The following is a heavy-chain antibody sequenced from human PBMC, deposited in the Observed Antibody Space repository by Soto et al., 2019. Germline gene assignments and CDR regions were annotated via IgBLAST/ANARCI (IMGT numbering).Heavy chain of an antibody. Sequence: ETLALSCTVSGGSISSYYWSWIRQAPGKGLEWIGYIYYSGSTNYNPSLKSRVTISVDTSKNQFSLKLSSVTAADTAVYYCARDLYSGYDYWGQGTLVTVSS. D-gene: IGHD5-12*01. V-gene: IGHV4-59*01. CDR3: ARDLYSGYDY. CDR2: IYYSGST. J-gene: IGHJ4*02. CDR1: GGSISSYY.